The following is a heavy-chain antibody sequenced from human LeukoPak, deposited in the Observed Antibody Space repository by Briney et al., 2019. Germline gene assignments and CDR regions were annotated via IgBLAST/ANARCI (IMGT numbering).Heavy chain of an antibody. J-gene: IGHJ4*02. CDR3: ARDSGQRWLQNKPDKGDY. CDR1: GFTFSSYS. CDR2: ISSSSSYI. Sequence: GGFLRLSCAASGFTFSSYSMNWVRQAPGKGLEWVSSISSSSSYIYYADSVKGRFTISRDNAKNSLYLQMNSLRAEDTAVYYCARDSGQRWLQNKPDKGDYWGQGTLVTVSS. D-gene: IGHD5-24*01. V-gene: IGHV3-21*01.